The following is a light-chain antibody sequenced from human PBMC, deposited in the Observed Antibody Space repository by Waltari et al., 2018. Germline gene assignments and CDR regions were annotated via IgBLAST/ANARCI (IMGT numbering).Light chain of an antibody. CDR3: QHRSSWPLT. Sequence: EIVLTQSPATLSLSPGQRATLSCRASQSVIRYLAWYQKKHGQAPRLLIYDTSVRATGIPDRFSGSGSGTDFTLTIGSLEGEDSAVYYCQHRSSWPLTFGGGTKVEIK. J-gene: IGKJ4*01. CDR2: DTS. CDR1: QSVIRY. V-gene: IGKV3-11*01.